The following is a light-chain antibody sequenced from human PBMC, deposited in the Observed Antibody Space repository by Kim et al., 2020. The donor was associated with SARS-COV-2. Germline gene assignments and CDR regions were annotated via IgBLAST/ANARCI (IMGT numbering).Light chain of an antibody. V-gene: IGKV1-5*01. CDR1: QSISSW. J-gene: IGKJ2*01. Sequence: SASVGDRVTITCRASQSISSWLAWYQQKPGKAPKFLIYDASSLESGVPSRFSGSGTGTKFTLTISSLQPDDFATYYCQQYNSYPYTFGQGTKLEI. CDR3: QQYNSYPYT. CDR2: DAS.